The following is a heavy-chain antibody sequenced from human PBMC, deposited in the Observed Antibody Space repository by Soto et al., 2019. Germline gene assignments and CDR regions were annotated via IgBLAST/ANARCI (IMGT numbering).Heavy chain of an antibody. CDR2: MNPNSGNT. D-gene: IGHD2-2*01. V-gene: IGHV1-8*01. Sequence: GASVKVSCKASGYTFISYDINCVRVSTGQGPEWMGWMNPNSGNTGYAQKFQGRVTMSRNTSISTAYMELSSLTSDDTAVYYCARAVPAAKLNMDVWGKGTTVTVSS. J-gene: IGHJ6*03. CDR3: ARAVPAAKLNMDV. CDR1: GYTFISYD.